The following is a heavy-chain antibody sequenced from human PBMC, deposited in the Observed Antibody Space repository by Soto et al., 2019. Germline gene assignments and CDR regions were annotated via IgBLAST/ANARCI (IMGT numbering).Heavy chain of an antibody. J-gene: IGHJ4*02. Sequence: PGGSLRLSCAASGFTFSSYGMHWVRQAPGKGLEWVAVISYDGSNKYYADSVKGRFTISRDNSKNTLYLQMNSLRAEDTAVYYCAKATMIDYWGQGTLVTAPQ. CDR3: AKATMIDY. V-gene: IGHV3-30*18. D-gene: IGHD3-22*01. CDR1: GFTFSSYG. CDR2: ISYDGSNK.